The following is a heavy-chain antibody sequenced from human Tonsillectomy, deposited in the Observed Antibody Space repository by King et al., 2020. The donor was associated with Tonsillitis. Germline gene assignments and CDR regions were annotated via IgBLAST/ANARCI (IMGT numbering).Heavy chain of an antibody. J-gene: IGHJ3*02. CDR3: IRDFGAVGATNAFDI. D-gene: IGHD1-26*01. V-gene: IGHV3-74*01. CDR1: GFTFSSFW. Sequence: EVQLVESGGGLVQPGGSLRLSCAASGFTFSSFWIHWARQAPGKGLVWVSRINSDGSSTTYADSVEGRFTISRDNAKHTVYLQMSSLRAEDTAIYYCIRDFGAVGATNAFDIWGQGAMVTVSS. CDR2: INSDGSST.